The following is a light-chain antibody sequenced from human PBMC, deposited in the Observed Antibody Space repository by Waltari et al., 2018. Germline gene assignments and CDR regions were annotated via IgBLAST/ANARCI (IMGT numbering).Light chain of an antibody. CDR2: DAS. Sequence: EIVLTQSPATLSLSPGERATLSCRASHSVNWYLAWYQQRPGQAPRLLIYDASNRATGIPARFSGSGSETDFTLTISSLQPEDSAGYYCQQRRNWPLTFGGGTKVEIK. CDR3: QQRRNWPLT. V-gene: IGKV3-11*01. J-gene: IGKJ4*01. CDR1: HSVNWY.